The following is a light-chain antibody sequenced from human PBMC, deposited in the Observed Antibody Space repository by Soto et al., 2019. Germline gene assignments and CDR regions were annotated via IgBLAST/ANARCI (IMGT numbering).Light chain of an antibody. CDR1: QSISTY. CDR2: ATS. V-gene: IGKV1-39*01. J-gene: IGKJ1*01. Sequence: DIQMTQSPSSLSASVGDRVTITCRASQSISTYLNWYQQKPGKAPKLLIYATSRLQSGVPSRFSGSGSGTDFTLTISSLQPEDFATYYCQHHGTFGQGTKVEIK. CDR3: QHHGT.